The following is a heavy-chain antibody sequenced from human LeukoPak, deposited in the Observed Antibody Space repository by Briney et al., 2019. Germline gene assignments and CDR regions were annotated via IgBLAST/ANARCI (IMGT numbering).Heavy chain of an antibody. CDR2: IYDSGST. J-gene: IGHJ1*01. CDR1: GVSISSYY. D-gene: IGHD4-17*01. Sequence: PSETLSLTCTVSGVSISSYYWSWIRQAPGKGLEWVGYIYDSGSTNYNPSLKNRVTTSVNTSNNHFSFMLSSVPAAAPTVIYFARSHGDDVRSEYFHQWGQGTLVTVSS. V-gene: IGHV4-59*08. CDR3: ARSHGDDVRSEYFHQ.